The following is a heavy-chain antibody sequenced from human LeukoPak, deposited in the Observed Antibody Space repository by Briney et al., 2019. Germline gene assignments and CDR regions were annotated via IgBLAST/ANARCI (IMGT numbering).Heavy chain of an antibody. Sequence: ASVRVSCKASGYTFTGYYMHWVRQAPGQGLEWMGWINPSSGGTNYAQKFQGRVTMTRDTSISTAYMELSRLRSDDTAVYYCASRDGYNYVYDYWGQGTLVTVSS. D-gene: IGHD5-24*01. CDR2: INPSSGGT. CDR1: GYTFTGYY. V-gene: IGHV1-2*02. J-gene: IGHJ4*02. CDR3: ASRDGYNYVYDY.